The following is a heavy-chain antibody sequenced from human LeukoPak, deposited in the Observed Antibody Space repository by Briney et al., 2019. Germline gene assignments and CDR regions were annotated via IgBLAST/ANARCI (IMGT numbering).Heavy chain of an antibody. V-gene: IGHV4-31*03. J-gene: IGHJ6*03. CDR3: ARVRYCSGGSCYSPYYYYYMDV. CDR1: GGSISSGGYY. CDR2: IYYSGST. D-gene: IGHD2-15*01. Sequence: TLSLTCTVSGGSISSGGYYWSWIRQHPGKGLEWIGYIYYSGSTYYNPSLKSRVTISVDTSKNQFSLKLSSVTAADTAVYYCARVRYCSGGSCYSPYYYYYMDVWGKGTMVTVSS.